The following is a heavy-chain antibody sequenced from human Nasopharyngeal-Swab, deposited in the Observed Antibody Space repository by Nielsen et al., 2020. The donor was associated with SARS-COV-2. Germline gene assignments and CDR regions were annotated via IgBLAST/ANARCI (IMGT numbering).Heavy chain of an antibody. V-gene: IGHV1-8*02. D-gene: IGHD3-16*01. CDR2: MNPNSGNT. CDR3: ARGFRGSGSYYHY. Sequence: ASVKISCNASGYTFTSYAMHWVRQAPGQRLEWMGWMNPNSGNTGYAQKFQGRVTMTSNTSISTAYMELSSLRSEDTAVYYCARGFRGSGSYYHYWGQGTLVTVSS. J-gene: IGHJ4*02. CDR1: GYTFTSYA.